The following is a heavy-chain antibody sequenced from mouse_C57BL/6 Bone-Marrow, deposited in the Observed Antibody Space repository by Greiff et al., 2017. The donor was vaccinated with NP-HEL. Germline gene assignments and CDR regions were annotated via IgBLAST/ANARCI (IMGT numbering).Heavy chain of an antibody. D-gene: IGHD1-1*01. CDR2: IYPRSGNT. CDR1: GYTFTSYG. Sequence: QVQLQQSGAELARPGASVKLSCKASGYTFTSYGISWVKQRTGQGLEWIGEIYPRSGNTYYNEKFKGKATLTADKSSSTAYMELRSLTSEDSAVYFCAMGYITTEPLAMDYWGQGTSVTVSS. J-gene: IGHJ4*01. CDR3: AMGYITTEPLAMDY. V-gene: IGHV1-81*01.